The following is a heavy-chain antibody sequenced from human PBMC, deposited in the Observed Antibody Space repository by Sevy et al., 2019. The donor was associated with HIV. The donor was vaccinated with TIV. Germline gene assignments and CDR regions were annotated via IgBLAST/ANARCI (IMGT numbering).Heavy chain of an antibody. V-gene: IGHV3-7*01. CDR3: ARLPTGLQSFNYLLSTYFDS. Sequence: GGCLRLSCAASGFSFNNHWMSWVRQAPEKGLEWVANIKHDGSEKYYADSLEGRFAVSRDNAKNSLFLQINSLRVEDTAVYFCARLPTGLQSFNYLLSTYFDSWGQGTLVTVSS. J-gene: IGHJ4*02. CDR1: GFSFNNHW. CDR2: IKHDGSEK. D-gene: IGHD3-9*01.